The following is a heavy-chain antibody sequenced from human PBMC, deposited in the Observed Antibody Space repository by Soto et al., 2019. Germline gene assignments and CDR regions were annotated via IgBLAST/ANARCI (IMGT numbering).Heavy chain of an antibody. CDR3: AAWSRSHCCDY. V-gene: IGHV3-7*05. J-gene: IGHJ4*02. CDR2: IKYDDSEK. CDR1: GFSISTYW. D-gene: IGHD2-8*02. Sequence: EVQLVESGGDLVQPGGSLRLSCAASGFSISTYWMGWVRQFPGKGLEWVANIKYDDSEKPYMDSVEGRFTISRDNAKNTLYLQMNRLRVDDTAVYYCAAWSRSHCCDYWGQGTLVTVSS.